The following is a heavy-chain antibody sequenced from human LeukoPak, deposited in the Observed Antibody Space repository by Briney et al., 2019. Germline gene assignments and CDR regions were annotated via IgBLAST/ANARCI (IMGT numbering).Heavy chain of an antibody. Sequence: SGGSLRLSCRASRFSFSDYDMHWVRQVPCKGLEWVAFIRYDGGTENYADSVKGRFTISRDNSRNTLYLQMNSLRAEDTAVYYCAKVFSPQLTSPIFDYWGQGTLVTVSS. CDR2: IRYDGGTE. V-gene: IGHV3-30*02. CDR3: AKVFSPQLTSPIFDY. CDR1: RFSFSDYD. J-gene: IGHJ4*02. D-gene: IGHD5-24*01.